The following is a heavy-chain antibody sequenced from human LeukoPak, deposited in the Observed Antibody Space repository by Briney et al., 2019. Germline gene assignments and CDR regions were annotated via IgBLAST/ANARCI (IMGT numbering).Heavy chain of an antibody. CDR2: IYENGGTT. D-gene: IGHD3-22*01. Sequence: QPGGSLRLSCVGSGFTFRSHAMSWVRQAPEKGLEFVSGIYENGGTTYYADSVKGRFSISRDNSKNTLYLQMNSLRAEDTAVYYCAWLSSRPQDYFDYWGQGTLVTVSS. V-gene: IGHV3-23*01. J-gene: IGHJ4*02. CDR1: GFTFRSHA. CDR3: AWLSSRPQDYFDY.